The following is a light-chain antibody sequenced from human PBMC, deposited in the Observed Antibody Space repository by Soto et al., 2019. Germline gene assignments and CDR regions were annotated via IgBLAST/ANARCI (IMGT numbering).Light chain of an antibody. J-gene: IGKJ2*01. CDR1: QNINSW. V-gene: IGKV1-5*03. CDR3: QQYNSYLT. CDR2: KAS. Sequence: DIQMTQSPSTLSASVGDRVTITCRASQNINSWLAWYQQQPGKAPNLLIYKASSLNSGVPSRFSGGGSGTEFTLTISSLQPEDFATYYCQQYNSYLTFGQGTKLEIK.